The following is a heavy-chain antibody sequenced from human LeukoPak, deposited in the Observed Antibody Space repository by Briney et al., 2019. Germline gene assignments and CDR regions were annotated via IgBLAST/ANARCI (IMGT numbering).Heavy chain of an antibody. CDR1: GGTASRYA. J-gene: IGHJ4*02. CDR3: ARSVAGSYLAYYFDY. V-gene: IGHV1-69*13. Sequence: GASVKVSCKASGGTASRYAISWVRQAPGQGPEWMGGIIPIFGTANYAQKFQGRVTITADESTSTAYMELSSLRSEDTAVYYCARSVAGSYLAYYFDYWGQGTLVTVSS. CDR2: IIPIFGTA. D-gene: IGHD1-26*01.